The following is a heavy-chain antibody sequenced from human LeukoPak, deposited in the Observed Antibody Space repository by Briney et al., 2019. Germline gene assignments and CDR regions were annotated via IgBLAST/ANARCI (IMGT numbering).Heavy chain of an antibody. CDR2: IRSKAYGGTT. J-gene: IGHJ4*02. Sequence: GGSLRLSCTASGFTFGDYAMSWFRQAPGKGLEWVGFIRSKAYGGTTEYAASVKGRFTISRDDSKSIAYLQMNSLKTEDTAVNYCTARYGGNSVDYWGQGTLVTVSS. CDR3: TARYGGNSVDY. V-gene: IGHV3-49*03. D-gene: IGHD4-23*01. CDR1: GFTFGDYA.